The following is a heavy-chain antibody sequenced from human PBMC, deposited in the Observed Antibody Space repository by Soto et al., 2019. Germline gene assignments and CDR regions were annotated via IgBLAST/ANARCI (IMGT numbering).Heavy chain of an antibody. Sequence: ASVQPSCEASGYNIGDNYIHWVLQAPGQGLEWMGIISPDGGSTKYSQKFQARITMTRDTSTSTVYMELSSLRSEDTAVYYCASAQWGRVINGTSVGQSVYGGR. CDR1: GYNIGDNY. V-gene: IGHV1-46*01. J-gene: IGHJ2*01. D-gene: IGHD5-12*01. CDR2: ISPDGGST. CDR3: ASAQWGRVINGTSVGQSVY.